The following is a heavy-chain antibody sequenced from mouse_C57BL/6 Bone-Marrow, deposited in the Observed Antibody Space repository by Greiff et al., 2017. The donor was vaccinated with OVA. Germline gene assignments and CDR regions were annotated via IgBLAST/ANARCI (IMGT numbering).Heavy chain of an antibody. CDR3: ARSSGYYAMDY. Sequence: VQLQQSGPELVKPGASVKISCKASGYSFTGYYMHWVKQSSEKSLEWIGAINPSTGGTSYNQKFKGKATLTVDKSSSTAYMQLKSLTSEDSAVYYCARSSGYYAMDYWGQGTSVTVSS. J-gene: IGHJ4*01. CDR2: INPSTGGT. CDR1: GYSFTGYY. V-gene: IGHV1-43*01.